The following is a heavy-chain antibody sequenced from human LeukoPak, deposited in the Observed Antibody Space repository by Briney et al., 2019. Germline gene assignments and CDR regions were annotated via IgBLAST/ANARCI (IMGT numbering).Heavy chain of an antibody. D-gene: IGHD6-6*01. CDR1: GYSFTDYY. J-gene: IGHJ5*02. CDR3: ARADRLDGGPYLIGP. V-gene: IGHV1-2*02. Sequence: ASLKVSSKPSGYSFTDYYMHWGRQAPGEGVEWMGWINTNSGGTSSAQNFQGRVTMTRDTSITTVYMEVSWLTADDTAIYYCARADRLDGGPYLIGPWGQGTLVTVSS. CDR2: INTNSGGT.